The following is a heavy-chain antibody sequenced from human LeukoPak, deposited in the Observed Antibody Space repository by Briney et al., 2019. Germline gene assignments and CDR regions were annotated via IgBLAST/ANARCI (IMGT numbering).Heavy chain of an antibody. J-gene: IGHJ4*02. Sequence: ASVKVSCKASGYTFTGYYMHWVRQAPGQGLEWMGWINPNSGGTNYAQKFQGWVTMTRDTSISTAYMELSRLRSDDTAVYYCARGAGIAAAGAFDYWGQGTLVTVSS. CDR2: INPNSGGT. CDR1: GYTFTGYY. V-gene: IGHV1-2*04. D-gene: IGHD6-13*01. CDR3: ARGAGIAAAGAFDY.